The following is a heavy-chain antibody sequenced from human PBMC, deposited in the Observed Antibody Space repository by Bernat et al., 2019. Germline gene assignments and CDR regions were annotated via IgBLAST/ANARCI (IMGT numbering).Heavy chain of an antibody. J-gene: IGHJ4*02. CDR3: STLTAGGVCYR. Sequence: EVQLVESGGGLVQPGGSLRLSCAASGFTFSNAWMSWVRQAPGKGLEWVGRIKSKTDDGTTDYAAPVKGRFTVSRDDSKNTLYLQMNSLKTEDTAVYYCSTLTAGGVCYRWGQGILVTVSS. V-gene: IGHV3-15*01. D-gene: IGHD2-8*02. CDR1: GFTFSNAW. CDR2: IKSKTDDGTT.